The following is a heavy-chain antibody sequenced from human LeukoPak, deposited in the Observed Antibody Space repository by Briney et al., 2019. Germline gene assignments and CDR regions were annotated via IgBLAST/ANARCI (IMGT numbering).Heavy chain of an antibody. D-gene: IGHD3-10*01. CDR2: INPHSGAT. V-gene: IGHV1-2*02. J-gene: IGHJ5*02. CDR3: SRDLLMYYSGSGEAT. Sequence: ASVKVSCKASGYTFTGYYMYWVRQAPGQGPEWMGWINPHSGATTYAQKFQGRVTMTRDTSISTAFMELSSLRSDDTAMYYCSRDLLMYYSGSGEATWGQGTQVTVSS. CDR1: GYTFTGYY.